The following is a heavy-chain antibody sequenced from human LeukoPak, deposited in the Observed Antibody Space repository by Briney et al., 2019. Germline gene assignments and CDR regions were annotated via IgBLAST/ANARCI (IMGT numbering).Heavy chain of an antibody. CDR1: GYTFTSYY. D-gene: IGHD3-10*01. Sequence: ASVKVSCKASGYTFTSYYMHWVRQAPGQGLEWMGIINPSGGSTGYAQKFQGRVTMTRDTSTSTVYMELSSLRSEDTAVYYCASSFGWFGELLSPPTDYWGQGTLVTVSS. CDR3: ASSFGWFGELLSPPTDY. J-gene: IGHJ4*02. V-gene: IGHV1-46*01. CDR2: INPSGGST.